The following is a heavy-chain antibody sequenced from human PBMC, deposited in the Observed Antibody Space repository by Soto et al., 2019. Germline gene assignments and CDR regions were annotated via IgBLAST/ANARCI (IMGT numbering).Heavy chain of an antibody. V-gene: IGHV4-30-4*02. J-gene: IGHJ4*02. CDR1: GGSISSGDYY. D-gene: IGHD5-12*01. CDR2: IYYSGST. CDR3: ARGHRDGYRSGSLDS. Sequence: PSETLSLTCTVSGGSISSGDYYWSWIRQPPGKGLEWIGYIYYSGSTYYNPSLKSRVTISVDTSKNQFSLKLSSVTAADTAVYYCARGHRDGYRSGSLDSWGQGTLVTVSS.